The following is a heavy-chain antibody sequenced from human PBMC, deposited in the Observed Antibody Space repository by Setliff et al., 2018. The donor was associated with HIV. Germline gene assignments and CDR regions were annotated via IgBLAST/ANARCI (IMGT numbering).Heavy chain of an antibody. J-gene: IGHJ6*02. D-gene: IGHD5-12*01. CDR2: INYGGGT. Sequence: PSETLSLTCAAYGGSFGGSSWSWVRQSPDNHLEFIGEINYGGGTNYNPSLNGRATVSLDKSKMQVSLRLTSVTAADTAVYYCARVHSTVASRKIHHHGLDVWGQGTTVTVSS. CDR3: ARVHSTVASRKIHHHGLDV. CDR1: GGSFGGSS. V-gene: IGHV4-34*01.